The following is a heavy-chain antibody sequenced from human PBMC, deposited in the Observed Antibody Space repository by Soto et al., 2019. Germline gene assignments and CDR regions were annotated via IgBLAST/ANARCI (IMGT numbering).Heavy chain of an antibody. D-gene: IGHD1-26*01. CDR1: GFTFSSYA. V-gene: IGHV3-30-3*01. Sequence: QVQLVESGGGVVQPGRSLRLSCAASGFTFSSYAMHWVRQAPGKGLEWVAVISYDGSNKYYADSVKGRFTISRDNSKNTPYLQMNSLRAEDTAVYYCARDDFTVGATGWNPPLFDYWGQGTLVTVSS. J-gene: IGHJ4*02. CDR3: ARDDFTVGATGWNPPLFDY. CDR2: ISYDGSNK.